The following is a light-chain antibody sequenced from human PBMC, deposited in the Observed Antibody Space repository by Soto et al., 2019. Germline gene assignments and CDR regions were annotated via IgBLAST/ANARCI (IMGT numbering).Light chain of an antibody. CDR1: QTVSRN. Sequence: EVVMTQSPATLSVSPGERATLSCRASQTVSRNLAWYQQRPGQAPRLLIYEISNRATGVPARFSGSGSETEFTLTIRSLQSADFAVYFCQQYNNWPSFGQGTRLEIK. CDR3: QQYNNWPS. J-gene: IGKJ5*01. V-gene: IGKV3-15*01. CDR2: EIS.